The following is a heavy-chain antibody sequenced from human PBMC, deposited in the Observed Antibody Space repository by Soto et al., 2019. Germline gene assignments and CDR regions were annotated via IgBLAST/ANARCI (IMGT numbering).Heavy chain of an antibody. D-gene: IGHD3-22*01. Sequence: QVQLVQSGAEVKKPGSSVKVSCKASGGSFSSYVISWVRQAPGQGLEWMGGIIPIFGTANYAQRLQGRVTITADKSTSTAYMELSSLRSEDTAVYYCARSRPTYYYDSSGYYYGDGFDYWGQGTLVTVSS. J-gene: IGHJ4*02. CDR2: IIPIFGTA. CDR1: GGSFSSYV. CDR3: ARSRPTYYYDSSGYYYGDGFDY. V-gene: IGHV1-69*06.